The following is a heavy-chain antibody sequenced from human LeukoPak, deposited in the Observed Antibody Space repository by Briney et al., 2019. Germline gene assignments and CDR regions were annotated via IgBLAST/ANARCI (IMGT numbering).Heavy chain of an antibody. CDR2: IMPIFDTS. D-gene: IGHD3-10*01. Sequence: ASVKVSCKASVDNFSTYSFSWVRQAPGQGLEWMGGIMPIFDTSNYAQKFQGRVTITADESTSTAYMELGSLTSEDTAAYYCAIDPSKIRGVKAFDYWGQGTLVTVSS. V-gene: IGHV1-69*13. J-gene: IGHJ4*02. CDR3: AIDPSKIRGVKAFDY. CDR1: VDNFSTYS.